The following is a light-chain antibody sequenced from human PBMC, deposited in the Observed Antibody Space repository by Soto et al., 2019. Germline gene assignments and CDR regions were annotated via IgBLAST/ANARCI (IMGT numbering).Light chain of an antibody. Sequence: DIVMTQSPDSLAVSLGARATINCKSSQSVLYSSNNKNYLAWYQQKPGQPPKLLIYWASTRESGVPDLFSGRGSGTDFTLTISSLQSEDVAVYYFQQYYSTPRTFGQGTKVEIK. CDR2: WAS. V-gene: IGKV4-1*01. J-gene: IGKJ1*01. CDR3: QQYYSTPRT. CDR1: QSVLYSSNNKNY.